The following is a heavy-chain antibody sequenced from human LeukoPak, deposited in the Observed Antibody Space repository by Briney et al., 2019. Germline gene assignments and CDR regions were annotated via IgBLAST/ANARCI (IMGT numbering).Heavy chain of an antibody. CDR2: ISWNSGSI. Sequence: GRSLRLSCAASGFTFDDYAMHWVRQAPGKGLEWVSGISWNSGSIGYADSVKGRFTISRDNSKNTLFLQMNSLRAEDTAVYYCAGGGFGEAYYYYYYMDVWGKGTTVTVSS. V-gene: IGHV3-9*01. J-gene: IGHJ6*03. CDR1: GFTFDDYA. CDR3: AGGGFGEAYYYYYYMDV. D-gene: IGHD3-10*01.